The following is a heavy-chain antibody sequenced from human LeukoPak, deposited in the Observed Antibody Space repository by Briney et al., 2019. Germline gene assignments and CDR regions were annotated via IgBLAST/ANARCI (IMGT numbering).Heavy chain of an antibody. Sequence: SETLSLTCTVSGGSISSSSYYWSWIRQPPGMGLEWIGYISHSGSTYYNPSLKSRVTISEDRSKNQFSLKLSSVTAADTAVYYCAREPPYCSSTSCYSTFDIWGQGTMVTVSS. CDR1: GGSISSSSYY. CDR2: ISHSGST. V-gene: IGHV4-30-2*01. CDR3: AREPPYCSSTSCYSTFDI. D-gene: IGHD2-2*02. J-gene: IGHJ3*02.